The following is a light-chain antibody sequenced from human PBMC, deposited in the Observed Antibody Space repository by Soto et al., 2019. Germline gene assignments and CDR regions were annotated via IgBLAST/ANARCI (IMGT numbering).Light chain of an antibody. V-gene: IGKV1-39*01. CDR1: QSISSY. CDR3: QLRYSTPS. Sequence: DIQMTQSPSSLSASAGDRVTITCRASQSISSYLNWYQQKPGKAPKLLIYAASSLQSGVPSRFSGSVSGTDFTRTISSLQREDSATYYCQLRYSTPSVGQGTKLEIK. J-gene: IGKJ2*01. CDR2: AAS.